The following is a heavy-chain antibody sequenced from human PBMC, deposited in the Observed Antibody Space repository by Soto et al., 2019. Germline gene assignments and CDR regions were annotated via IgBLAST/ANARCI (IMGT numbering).Heavy chain of an antibody. V-gene: IGHV4-31*03. CDR1: GGSINSGGYY. Sequence: QVQLQESGPGLVKPSQTLSLICTVSGGSINSGGYYWNWIRQHPGKGLEWIGYIFYSGSTYYNPFLRSRVTISADTSENQFSLNLSSVTAADPAVYFCARGYRHSGYSSSWVFDYWGQGTLVNVSS. CDR3: ARGYRHSGYSSSWVFDY. CDR2: IFYSGST. D-gene: IGHD6-13*01. J-gene: IGHJ4*02.